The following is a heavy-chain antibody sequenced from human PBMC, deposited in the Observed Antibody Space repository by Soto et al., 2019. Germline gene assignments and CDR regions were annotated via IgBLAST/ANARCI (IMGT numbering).Heavy chain of an antibody. J-gene: IGHJ4*02. CDR1: GDSVSSNSAA. CDR3: ARENGVPHKYYCDSSGSLGY. V-gene: IGHV6-1*01. D-gene: IGHD3-22*01. CDR2: TYYRSKWYN. Sequence: QTLSLTCALSGDSVSSNSAAWNWIRQSPSRGLEWLGRTYYRSKWYNDYAVSVKSRITINPDTSKNQFSLQLNSVTPEDTAVYYCARENGVPHKYYCDSSGSLGYWGQGSLVIVSS.